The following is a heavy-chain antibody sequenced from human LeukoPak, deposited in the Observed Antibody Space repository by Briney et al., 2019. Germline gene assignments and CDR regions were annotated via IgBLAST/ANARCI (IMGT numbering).Heavy chain of an antibody. CDR3: ARDFLLQSEGLFDY. CDR2: ISYSGST. J-gene: IGHJ4*02. V-gene: IGHV4-59*12. D-gene: IGHD4-11*01. CDR1: GGSMSTYD. Sequence: SETLSLTCTVSGGSMSTYDWSWIRQPPGKGLEWIGYISYSGSTNYNPSLMSRVTISVDTSKNQFSLRLNSVTAADTAVYYCARDFLLQSEGLFDYWGQGTLVTVSS.